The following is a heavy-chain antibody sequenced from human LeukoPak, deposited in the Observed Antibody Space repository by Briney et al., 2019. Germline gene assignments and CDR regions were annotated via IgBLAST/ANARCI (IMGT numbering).Heavy chain of an antibody. CDR1: GDSVSSNSAA. CDR2: TYYRSKWYN. J-gene: IGHJ4*02. D-gene: IGHD5-18*01. V-gene: IGHV6-1*01. Sequence: SQTLSLTCAISGDSVSSNSAAWNWIRQSPSRGLEWLGRTYYRSKWYNDYAVSVKSRITINPDTSKNQFSLQLNSVTPEDTAVYYCARDTGYSYGLRGVFDYWGQGTLVTVSS. CDR3: ARDTGYSYGLRGVFDY.